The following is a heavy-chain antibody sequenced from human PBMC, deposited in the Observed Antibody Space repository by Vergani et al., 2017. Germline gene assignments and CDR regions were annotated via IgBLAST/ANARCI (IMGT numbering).Heavy chain of an antibody. V-gene: IGHV3-30*02. CDR3: VKEGGGDCSGGTCYPEY. J-gene: IGHJ4*02. D-gene: IGHD2-15*01. CDR2: IRSDESRR. Sequence: QVQLVESGGGVVQPGGSLRLSCAASGFTFNSYGMHWVRQAPGKGLEWVASIRSDESRRYYGDSMEGPFTISRDNSKNTLYLQMKSLRPEDTAVYYCVKEGGGDCSGGTCYPEYWGQGTLVIVS. CDR1: GFTFNSYG.